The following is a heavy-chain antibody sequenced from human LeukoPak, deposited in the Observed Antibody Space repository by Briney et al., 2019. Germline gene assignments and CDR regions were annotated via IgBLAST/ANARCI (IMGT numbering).Heavy chain of an antibody. D-gene: IGHD6-6*01. CDR1: GFTVSTNY. J-gene: IGHJ6*02. Sequence: GGSLRLSCAASGFTVSTNYMSWVRQAPGKGLEWVANIKQDGSEKYYVDSVKGRFTISRDNAKNSLYLQMNSLRAEDTAVYYCARIKSSSSFGMDVWGQGTTVTVSS. CDR3: ARIKSSSSFGMDV. CDR2: IKQDGSEK. V-gene: IGHV3-7*01.